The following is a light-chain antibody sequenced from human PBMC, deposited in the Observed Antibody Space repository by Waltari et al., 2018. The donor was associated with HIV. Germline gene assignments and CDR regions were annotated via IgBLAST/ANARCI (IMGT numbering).Light chain of an antibody. Sequence: DIVMTQTQLSLSVTSGQPTSISCKSCQSLLQSDGKTYLYWYLQQLGQPPRLLRYEVSNPFAGVPETFSGSGVGAEFALKISRVEAGDGGIYYCKQRIQLPGGFSQVTKVEIK. J-gene: IGKJ1*01. CDR2: EVS. V-gene: IGKV2D-29*01. CDR3: KQRIQLPGG. CDR1: QSLLQSDGKTY.